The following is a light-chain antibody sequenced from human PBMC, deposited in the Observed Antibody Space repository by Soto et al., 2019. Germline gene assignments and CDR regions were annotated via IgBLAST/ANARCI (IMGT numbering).Light chain of an antibody. CDR2: SNN. V-gene: IGLV1-44*01. CDR1: SSNIGSNT. J-gene: IGLJ2*01. CDR3: AAWDDGLNGL. Sequence: QSVLTQPPSASGTPGQRVTISCSGSSSNIGSNTVNWDQQLPGTAPKLLSYSNNQRPSGVPDRFSGSKSGTSASLAFSGLQSEDEADYYCAAWDDGLNGLFGGGTKLTVL.